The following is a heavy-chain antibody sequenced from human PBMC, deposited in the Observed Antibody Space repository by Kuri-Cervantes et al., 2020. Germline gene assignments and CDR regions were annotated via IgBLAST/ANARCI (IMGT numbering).Heavy chain of an antibody. CDR1: GFTFSSYA. J-gene: IGHJ6*02. V-gene: IGHV3-30-3*01. CDR3: ARRDYYYGMDV. Sequence: GESLKISCAASGFTFSSYAMHWVRQAPGKGLEWVAVISYDGSNKYYADSVKSRFTISRDNSKNTLYLQMNGLRAEDTAVYYCARRDYYYGMDVWGQGTTVTVSS. CDR2: ISYDGSNK.